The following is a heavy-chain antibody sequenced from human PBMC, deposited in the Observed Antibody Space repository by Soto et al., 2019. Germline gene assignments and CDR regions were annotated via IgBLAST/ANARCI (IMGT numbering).Heavy chain of an antibody. CDR2: INHSGSS. J-gene: IGHJ2*01. CDR1: GGSFSGFY. Sequence: ASETLSLTCAVHGGSFSGFYWTWIRQPPGKGLGWIGEINHSGSSNYNPPLKSRVTMSLDTSRNQFSLSLNSVTAADTAVYYCARMAGPWYFDLWGRGTRVTVS. CDR3: ARMAGPWYFDL. V-gene: IGHV4-34*01.